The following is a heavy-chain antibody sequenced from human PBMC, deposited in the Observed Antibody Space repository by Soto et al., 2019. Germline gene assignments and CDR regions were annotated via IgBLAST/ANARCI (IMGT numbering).Heavy chain of an antibody. CDR3: AKGNYGDYGGFDP. D-gene: IGHD4-17*01. CDR1: GFSFSTFA. Sequence: EVQILESGGGLIQPGGSLSLSCAASGFSFSTFAMTWVRQAPGKGLEWVSTIISTGISTYYADSVKGRFTISRAKSKNTLSLQMNSLRAEDSAVYYCAKGNYGDYGGFDPWGQGTLVTVSS. CDR2: IISTGIST. J-gene: IGHJ5*02. V-gene: IGHV3-23*01.